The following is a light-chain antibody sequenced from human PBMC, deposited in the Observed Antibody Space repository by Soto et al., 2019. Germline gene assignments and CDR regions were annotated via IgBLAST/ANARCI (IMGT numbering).Light chain of an antibody. CDR2: EVV. CDR3: SSYTTDISPYV. V-gene: IGLV2-14*01. CDR1: SSNIGGYNV. J-gene: IGLJ1*01. Sequence: QSALTQPASVSGSPGQSITISCSGTSSNIGGYNVVSWYQQHPGKAPKVIIYEVVNRPSGVSNRFSGSKSGNTASLTISGLQAEDEADYYCSSYTTDISPYVFGTGTKLTVL.